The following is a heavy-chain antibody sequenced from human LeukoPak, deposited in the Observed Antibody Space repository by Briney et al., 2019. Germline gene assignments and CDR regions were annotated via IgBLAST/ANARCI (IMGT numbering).Heavy chain of an antibody. D-gene: IGHD3-10*01. CDR3: TTDPYSGSYYPAYYNWFDP. CDR1: GFTFSNAW. V-gene: IGHV3-15*01. J-gene: IGHJ5*02. Sequence: GGSLGLSCAASGFTFSNAWMSWVRQAPGKGLEWVGRIKSKTDGGTTDYAAPVKGRFTISRDDSKNTLYLQMSSLKTEDTAVYYCTTDPYSGSYYPAYYNWFDPWGQGTLVTVSS. CDR2: IKSKTDGGTT.